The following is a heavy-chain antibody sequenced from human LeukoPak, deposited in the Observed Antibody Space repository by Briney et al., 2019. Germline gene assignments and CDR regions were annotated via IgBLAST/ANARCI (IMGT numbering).Heavy chain of an antibody. D-gene: IGHD1-26*01. CDR2: IYASGTTT. J-gene: IGHJ6*03. V-gene: IGHV4-61*09. CDR3: ARAKKRSGRSRNFYLDV. CDR1: DDPINSGVYY. Sequence: SETLSLTCTVSDDPINSGVYYWNWIRQPAGKGLEWIGHIYASGTTTNSNPSLKSRVAISLDTSKNHFSLKLSSVTAADTAVYYCARAKKRSGRSRNFYLDVWGKGTTVTVSS.